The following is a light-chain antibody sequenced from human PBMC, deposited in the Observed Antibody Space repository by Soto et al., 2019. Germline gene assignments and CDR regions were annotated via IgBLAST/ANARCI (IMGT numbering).Light chain of an antibody. CDR3: CSYAGSSTHV. Sequence: QSVLTKPASVFGSPGQSITFSCTGTSSDVGSSNLVSWYQQHPGKAPKLLIYEVSKRPSGVSNRFSGSKSGNTASLTISGLQAEDEADYYCCSYAGSSTHVFGTGTKVTVL. CDR1: SSDVGSSNL. J-gene: IGLJ1*01. V-gene: IGLV2-23*02. CDR2: EVS.